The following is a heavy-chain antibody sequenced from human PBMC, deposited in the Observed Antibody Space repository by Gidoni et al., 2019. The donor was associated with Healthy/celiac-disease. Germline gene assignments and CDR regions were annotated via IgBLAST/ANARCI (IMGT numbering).Heavy chain of an antibody. J-gene: IGHJ4*02. CDR3: ARDPTVTTGFDY. D-gene: IGHD4-17*01. CDR1: GFTFRSYW. V-gene: IGHV3-7*03. CDR2: IKQDGSEK. Sequence: VQLVESGGGLVQPGGSLRLSCAASGFTFRSYWMSWVRQAPGKGLEWVANIKQDGSEKDYVDSVKGRFTIARDNAKNSLYLQMNSRRAEDTAVYYCARDPTVTTGFDYWGQGTLVTVSS.